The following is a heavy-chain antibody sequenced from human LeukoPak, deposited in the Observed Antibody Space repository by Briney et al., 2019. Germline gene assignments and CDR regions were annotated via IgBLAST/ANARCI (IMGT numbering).Heavy chain of an antibody. V-gene: IGHV3-7*01. Sequence: GGSLRLSCAASGFTFSSYWMSWVRQAPGKGLEWVANIKQDGSEKYYVDSVKGRFTISRDNAKNSLYLQMNSLRAEDTAVYYCARDNYDYVWGSLGYWGQGTLVTVSS. CDR3: ARDNYDYVWGSLGY. J-gene: IGHJ4*02. D-gene: IGHD3-16*01. CDR2: IKQDGSEK. CDR1: GFTFSSYW.